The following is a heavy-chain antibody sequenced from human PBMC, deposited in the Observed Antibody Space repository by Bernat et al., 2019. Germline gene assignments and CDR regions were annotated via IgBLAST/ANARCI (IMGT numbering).Heavy chain of an antibody. CDR2: INAGNGNT. D-gene: IGHD5-18*01. Sequence: QVQLVQSGAEVKKPGASVKVSCRASGFTITTYAVHWVRQAPGQRLEWMGWINAGNGNTRYSQKFQGRVTISRDTSASTVYMELNSLKSEDTAVYYCARGSEGGYGYGYFDYWGQGTLVTVSS. J-gene: IGHJ4*02. V-gene: IGHV1-3*01. CDR3: ARGSEGGYGYGYFDY. CDR1: GFTITTYA.